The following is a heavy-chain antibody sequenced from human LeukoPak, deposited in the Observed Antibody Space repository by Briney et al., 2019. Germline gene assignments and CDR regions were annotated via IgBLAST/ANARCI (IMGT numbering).Heavy chain of an antibody. V-gene: IGHV5-51*01. CDR2: IYPGDSDT. CDR1: GYSFTSYW. CDR3: ARLGVVVPAASYFDY. Sequence: GESLKITCKGSGYSFTSYWIGWVRQMPGKGLEWMGIIYPGDSDTRYSPSFQGQVTISADKSISTAYLQWSSLKASDTAMYYCARLGVVVPAASYFDYWGQGTLVTVSS. D-gene: IGHD2-2*01. J-gene: IGHJ4*02.